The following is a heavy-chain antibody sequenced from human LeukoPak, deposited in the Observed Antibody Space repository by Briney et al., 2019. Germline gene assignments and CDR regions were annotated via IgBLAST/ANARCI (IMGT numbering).Heavy chain of an antibody. D-gene: IGHD2-21*02. CDR3: AKEPRHCGGDCFSFLDS. J-gene: IGHJ4*02. CDR2: ITGSGDYT. Sequence: GGSLRLSCAASGFTFRSYSMSWVRQAPGKGLEWVSLITGSGDYTYYADSVKGRFTISRDNSNNPLSLQINSLTADDPAVFYCAKEPRHCGGDCFSFLDSWGQGTLVTVSS. V-gene: IGHV3-23*01. CDR1: GFTFRSYS.